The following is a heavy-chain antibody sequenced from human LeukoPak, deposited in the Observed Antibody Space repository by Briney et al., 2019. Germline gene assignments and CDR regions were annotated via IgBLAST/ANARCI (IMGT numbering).Heavy chain of an antibody. CDR2: IKKDGCEK. D-gene: IGHD3-10*01. CDR1: GFTFKDYW. V-gene: IGHV3-7*01. J-gene: IGHJ4*02. Sequence: PGGSLRLSCVASGFTFKDYWMTWVRPAPGKGLEWVANIKKDGCEKYYGDSVAGRFTISRDNAKNSLYLQMNSLRAEDTALYYCLQYGAGSTWGQGTLVTVSS. CDR3: LQYGAGST.